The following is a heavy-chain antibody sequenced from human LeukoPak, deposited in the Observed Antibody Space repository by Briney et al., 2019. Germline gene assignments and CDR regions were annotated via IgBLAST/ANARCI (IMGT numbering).Heavy chain of an antibody. D-gene: IGHD1-14*01. CDR1: GLTFSTSG. CDR2: IGPTGSDR. V-gene: IGHV3-21*06. Sequence: GGSLRLSCTASGLTFSTSGFNWVRQAPGQRLEWVASIGPTGSDRYHADSIKARFTISRDNANNFLYLQMNSLRAEDTAVYYCATETNGRHYDYWGQGTLLTVSS. J-gene: IGHJ4*02. CDR3: ATETNGRHYDY.